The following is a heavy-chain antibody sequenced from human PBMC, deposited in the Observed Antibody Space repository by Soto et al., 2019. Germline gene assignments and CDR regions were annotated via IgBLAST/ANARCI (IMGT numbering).Heavy chain of an antibody. CDR3: ARSSGGNFGIIIEGTNWFAH. CDR1: SDPFTSYY. V-gene: IGHV1-46*01. D-gene: IGHD1-26*01. Sequence: XAVKVSCKAPSDPFTSYYINWVRQAPGQGLEWMGVINPHGGSTAYAQKFKGRVTLTRDTSASTVYMEVSSLTSEDTAMYYCARSSGGNFGIIIEGTNWFAHWGQGTLVTV. J-gene: IGHJ5*02. CDR2: INPHGGST.